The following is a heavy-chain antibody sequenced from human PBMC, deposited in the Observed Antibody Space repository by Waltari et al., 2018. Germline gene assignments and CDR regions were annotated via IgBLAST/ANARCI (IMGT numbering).Heavy chain of an antibody. CDR3: AREYSSSSGLDYFDY. CDR1: GGSISNYY. D-gene: IGHD6-6*01. J-gene: IGHJ4*02. Sequence: QVKLQESGPGLVKPSETLSLTCTVSGGSISNYYWSWIRQPPGKGLEWIGYIYYSGGTNYNASLKSRVTISVDTSKNQFSLKLRSVTAADTAVYYCAREYSSSSGLDYFDYWGQGTLVTVSS. CDR2: IYYSGGT. V-gene: IGHV4-59*01.